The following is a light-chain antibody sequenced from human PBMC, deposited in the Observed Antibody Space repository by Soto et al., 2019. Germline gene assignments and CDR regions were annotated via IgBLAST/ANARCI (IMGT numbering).Light chain of an antibody. CDR2: GGS. V-gene: IGKV3-20*01. J-gene: IGKJ3*01. CDR3: QQYGAPPLT. CDR1: QNIYINS. Sequence: EIVLTQSPDTLSLSPGERATLSGGAGQNIYINSLAWYQQRPGQAPRLLIYGGSTRATAVPDRFSGSGSGTDFALTISRLEPEDFAVYYCQQYGAPPLTFGPGTKVD.